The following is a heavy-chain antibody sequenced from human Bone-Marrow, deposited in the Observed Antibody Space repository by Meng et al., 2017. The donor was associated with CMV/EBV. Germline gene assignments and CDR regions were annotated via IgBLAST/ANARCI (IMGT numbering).Heavy chain of an antibody. Sequence: SETLSLTCTVSGGSIRTGSYYWGWLRQPPGKGLEWIGSIYSFGRNYYNPSLKSRVTMSADASKNQFSLKLASVTAADTAVYYCARVVVAPVVLIDSWGQGQLVHVYS. D-gene: IGHD2-2*01. CDR3: ARVVVAPVVLIDS. V-gene: IGHV4-39*07. CDR2: IYSFGRN. CDR1: GGSIRTGSYY. J-gene: IGHJ4*02.